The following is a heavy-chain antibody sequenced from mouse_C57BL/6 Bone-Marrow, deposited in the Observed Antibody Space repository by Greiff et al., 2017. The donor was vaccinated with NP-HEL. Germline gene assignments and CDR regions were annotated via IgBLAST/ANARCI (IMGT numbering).Heavy chain of an antibody. V-gene: IGHV14-4*01. CDR3: TTGGYLSYFDY. J-gene: IGHJ2*01. CDR1: GFNIKDDY. D-gene: IGHD2-3*01. CDR2: IDPENGDP. Sequence: VQLQQSGAELVRPGASVKLSCTASGFNIKDDYMHWVKQRPEQGLEWIGWIDPENGDPEYASKFQGKATITADTSSNTAYLQLSSLTSEDTAVYYCTTGGYLSYFDYWGQGTTLTVSS.